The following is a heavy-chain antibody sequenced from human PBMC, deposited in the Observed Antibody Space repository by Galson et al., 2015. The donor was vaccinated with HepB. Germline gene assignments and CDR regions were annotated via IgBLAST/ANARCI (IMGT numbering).Heavy chain of an antibody. V-gene: IGHV1-69*13. CDR3: AIGDPYSSSSPIWFDP. D-gene: IGHD6-6*01. CDR2: IIPIFGTA. Sequence: SVKVSCKASGGTFSSYAISWVRQAPGQGLEWMGGIIPIFGTANYAQKFQGRVTITADESTSTAYMELSSLRSEDTAVYYCAIGDPYSSSSPIWFDPWGQGTPVTVSS. J-gene: IGHJ5*02. CDR1: GGTFSSYA.